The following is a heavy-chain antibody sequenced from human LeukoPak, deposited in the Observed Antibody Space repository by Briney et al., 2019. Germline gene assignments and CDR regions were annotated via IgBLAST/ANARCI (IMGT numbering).Heavy chain of an antibody. J-gene: IGHJ4*02. CDR2: ITGSGGRT. Sequence: GGSLRLSCAASGLTFSSYAMNWVRQAPGKGLEWVSAITGSGGRTYYADSVKGRFTISRDNSKNTLYLQMNSLRAEDTAIYYCAKEYTGTFSPFPSYFDNWGQGTLVTVSS. CDR3: AKEYTGTFSPFPSYFDN. V-gene: IGHV3-23*01. CDR1: GLTFSSYA. D-gene: IGHD1-26*01.